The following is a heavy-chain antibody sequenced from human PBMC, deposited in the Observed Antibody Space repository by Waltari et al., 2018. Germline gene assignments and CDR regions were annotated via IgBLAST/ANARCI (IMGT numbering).Heavy chain of an antibody. CDR2: INHSGST. V-gene: IGHV4-34*01. J-gene: IGHJ6*03. Sequence: QVQLQQWGAGLLKPSETLSLTCAVYGGSFSGYYWSWYRQPPGKGLEWIGEINHSGSTNYNPSLKSRVTISVDTSKNQFSLKLSSVTAADTAVYYCASRPYYYYYYYMDVWGKGTTVTISS. CDR1: GGSFSGYY. CDR3: ASRPYYYYYYYMDV.